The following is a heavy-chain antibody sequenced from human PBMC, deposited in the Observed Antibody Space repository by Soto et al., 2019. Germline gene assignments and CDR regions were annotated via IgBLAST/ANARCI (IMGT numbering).Heavy chain of an antibody. CDR2: IYYSGST. V-gene: IGHV4-61*01. D-gene: IGHD3-10*01. Sequence: TSETLSLTCTVSGGSVSSGYYYWSWIRQPPGKGLEWIGYIYYSGSTNYNPSLKSRVTISVDTSKNQFSLKLSSVTAADTAVYYCARVVQKDGGLLSNYYYGMDVWGQGTTVTVSS. J-gene: IGHJ6*02. CDR1: GGSVSSGYYY. CDR3: ARVVQKDGGLLSNYYYGMDV.